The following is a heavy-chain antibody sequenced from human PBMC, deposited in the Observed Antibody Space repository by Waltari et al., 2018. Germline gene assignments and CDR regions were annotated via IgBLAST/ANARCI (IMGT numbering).Heavy chain of an antibody. J-gene: IGHJ4*02. CDR2: ISGSGGST. D-gene: IGHD2-15*01. V-gene: IGHV3-23*01. Sequence: EVQLLESGGGLVQPGGSLRLSCAASGFTFSSYAMSWVRQAPGKGLGWVSAISGSGGSTYYADSVKGRFTISRDNSKNTLYLQMNSLRAEDTAVYYCAKRALGYCSGGSCFGDYYFDYWGQGTLVTVSS. CDR3: AKRALGYCSGGSCFGDYYFDY. CDR1: GFTFSSYA.